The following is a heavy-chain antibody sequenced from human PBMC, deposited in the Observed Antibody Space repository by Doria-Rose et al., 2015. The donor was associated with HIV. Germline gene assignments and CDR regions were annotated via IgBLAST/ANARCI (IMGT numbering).Heavy chain of an antibody. CDR3: ARIKSSRWYHKYYFDF. CDR1: GVSLSSPGMG. J-gene: IGHJ4*02. CDR2: IFSDDER. V-gene: IGHV2-26*01. D-gene: IGHD6-13*01. Sequence: QVQLVQSGPVLVKPTETLTLTCTVSGVSLSSPGMGVSWIRQPPGKALEWLANIFSDDERSYNTSLKSRLTISSVSSKTQLVLTRTDMDPVDTATYYCARIKSSRWYHKYYFDFWGQGTLVIVSA.